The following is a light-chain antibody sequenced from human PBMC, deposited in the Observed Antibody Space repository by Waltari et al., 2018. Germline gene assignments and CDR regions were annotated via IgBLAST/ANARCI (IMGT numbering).Light chain of an antibody. CDR1: QSLKRPW. CDR2: RAS. V-gene: IGKV3-20*01. CDR3: QQHGTLPAT. J-gene: IGKJ1*01. Sequence: VLTQSPGPLSLSPGERATLSCRASQSLKRPWLVWYQQKSGQAPRLVIYRASRRATGIPDRFSGSGSGTDFSLTISRLEPEGFAVYYCQQHGTLPATFGQGTKVEIK.